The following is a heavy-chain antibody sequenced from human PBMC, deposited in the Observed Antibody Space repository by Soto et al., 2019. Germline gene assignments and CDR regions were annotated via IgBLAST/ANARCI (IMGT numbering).Heavy chain of an antibody. CDR2: ISGSGGST. CDR1: GFTFNSYA. V-gene: IGHV3-23*01. Sequence: PGGSLRLSCAASGFTFNSYARSWVRQAPGKGLEWVSAISGSGGSTYYADSVRGRFTISRDNSKNTLYLQMNSLRAEDTAVYYCAKGGVIVVVVSPPDYWGQGTLVTVSS. CDR3: AKGGVIVVVVSPPDY. D-gene: IGHD2-15*01. J-gene: IGHJ4*02.